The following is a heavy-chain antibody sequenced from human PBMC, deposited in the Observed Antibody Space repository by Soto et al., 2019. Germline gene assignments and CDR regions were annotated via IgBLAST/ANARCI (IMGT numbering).Heavy chain of an antibody. CDR2: IYWDDDK. Sequence: QITLKESGPTLVKPTQTLTLTCTFSGFSLSTSGVGVGWIRQPPGKALEWLALIYWDDDKRYSPSLKSRLTINKDTSKNQVVLTMTNMDPMDTATYYCARRRGFGENSNWGQGTLVTVSS. J-gene: IGHJ4*02. V-gene: IGHV2-5*02. CDR3: ARRRGFGENSN. D-gene: IGHD3-10*01. CDR1: GFSLSTSGVG.